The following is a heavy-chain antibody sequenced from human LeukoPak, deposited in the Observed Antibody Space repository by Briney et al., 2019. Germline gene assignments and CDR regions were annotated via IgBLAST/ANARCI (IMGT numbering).Heavy chain of an antibody. V-gene: IGHV3-74*01. Sequence: GGSLRLSCAASGFTFSSYWMQWVRQAPGKGLVWVSRINGDGSSTNYADSVKGRFTISRDNAKTSMYLQMNSLRAEDTAVYYCARWAYSSAYYYDYWGPGTLVTVSS. CDR2: INGDGSST. J-gene: IGHJ4*01. CDR3: ARWAYSSAYYYDY. CDR1: GFTFSSYW. D-gene: IGHD6-25*01.